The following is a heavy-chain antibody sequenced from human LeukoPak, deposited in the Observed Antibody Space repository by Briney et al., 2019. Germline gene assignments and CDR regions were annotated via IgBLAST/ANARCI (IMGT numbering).Heavy chain of an antibody. J-gene: IGHJ4*02. D-gene: IGHD5-24*01. Sequence: GGSLRLSCAASGFTFSSYGMHWVRQAPGKGLEWVAFIRYDGSNKYYADSVKGRFTISRDNSENTLYLQMNSLRAEDTAVYYCAKDGDLRAEMATILSYWGQGTLVTVSS. CDR3: AKDGDLRAEMATILSY. CDR1: GFTFSSYG. CDR2: IRYDGSNK. V-gene: IGHV3-30*02.